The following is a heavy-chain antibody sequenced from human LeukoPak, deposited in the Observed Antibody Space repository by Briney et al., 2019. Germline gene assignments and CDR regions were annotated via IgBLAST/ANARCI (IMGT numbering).Heavy chain of an antibody. CDR2: ISSSSSYI. D-gene: IGHD1-26*01. Sequence: GGSLRLSCAASGFTFSSYSMNWVRQAPGKGLEWVSSISSSSSYIYYADSVKGRFTISRDNAKSSLYLQMNSLRAEDTAVYYCARDTWEWAITSSYYYGMDVWGQGTTVTVSS. J-gene: IGHJ6*02. V-gene: IGHV3-21*01. CDR3: ARDTWEWAITSSYYYGMDV. CDR1: GFTFSSYS.